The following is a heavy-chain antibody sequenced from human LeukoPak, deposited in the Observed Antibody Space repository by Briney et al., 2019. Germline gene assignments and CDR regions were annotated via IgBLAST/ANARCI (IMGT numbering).Heavy chain of an antibody. Sequence: GGSLRLSCASSGFTFSRCCMSWIPQAPGKGLEWVANIKQDGSEKYYVDSVKGRFTISRDNAKNSLYLQMNSLRAEDTAVYYCDRGEDDYVWRRYRPFDYWGQGTLVTVSS. J-gene: IGHJ4*02. CDR3: DRGEDDYVWRRYRPFDY. CDR2: IKQDGSEK. D-gene: IGHD3-16*02. V-gene: IGHV3-7*01. CDR1: GFTFSRCC.